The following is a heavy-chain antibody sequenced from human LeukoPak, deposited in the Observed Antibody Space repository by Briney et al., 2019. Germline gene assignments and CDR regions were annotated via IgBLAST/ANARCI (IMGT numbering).Heavy chain of an antibody. D-gene: IGHD3-3*01. CDR3: AKEATIFGVVTNWFDP. J-gene: IGHJ5*02. CDR2: ISSSSSYI. CDR1: GFTFSSYS. V-gene: IGHV3-21*04. Sequence: GGSLRLSCAASGFTFSSYSMNWVRQAPGKGLEWVSSISSSSSYIYYADSVKGRFTISRDNAENSLYLQMNSLRAEDTAVYYCAKEATIFGVVTNWFDPWGQGTLVTVSS.